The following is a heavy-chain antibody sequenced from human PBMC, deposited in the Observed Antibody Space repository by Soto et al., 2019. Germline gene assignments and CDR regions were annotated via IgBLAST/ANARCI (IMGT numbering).Heavy chain of an antibody. Sequence: QVQIHQWGAGVLKPSETLSLTCAVSGGSFSGYIWTWIRQTPGKGLQWIGQINHSGSAVYNPSLTTRVTISIMSHNPFSLEMSSVTAADTAVYYCARGLSTGSPYSGGWYYFDSWGQGATVTVS. CDR3: ARGLSTGSPYSGGWYYFDS. D-gene: IGHD3-10*01. V-gene: IGHV4-34*01. CDR2: INHSGSA. CDR1: GGSFSGYI. J-gene: IGHJ4*02.